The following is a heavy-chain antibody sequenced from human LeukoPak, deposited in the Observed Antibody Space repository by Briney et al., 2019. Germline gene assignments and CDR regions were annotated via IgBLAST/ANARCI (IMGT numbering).Heavy chain of an antibody. D-gene: IGHD1-7*01. J-gene: IGHJ4*02. CDR3: ARVMGNYASDY. V-gene: IGHV3-11*04. CDR1: GFSFSDYY. CDR2: ISSSGDTM. Sequence: GGSLRLSCAASGFSFSDYYMSWIRQAPGKGLEWVSYISSSGDTMSYADSVKGRFTISRDNAKNSLYLQMSSLSAEDAAIYYCARVMGNYASDYWGQGALVTVSS.